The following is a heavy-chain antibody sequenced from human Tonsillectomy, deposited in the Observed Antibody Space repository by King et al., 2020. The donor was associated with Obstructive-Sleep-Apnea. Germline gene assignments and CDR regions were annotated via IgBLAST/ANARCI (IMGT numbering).Heavy chain of an antibody. D-gene: IGHD3-10*01. CDR2: ISGSGGST. J-gene: IGHJ4*02. Sequence: VQLVESGGGLVQPGGSLRLSCAASGFTFSSYAMSWVRQAPGKGLEWVSAISGSGGSTYYADSVKGRFTISRDNSKNTLYLQMNSLRAEDTAVYYCAKDWGGVGFGELLYPYFDYWGQGTLVTVSS. V-gene: IGHV3-23*04. CDR3: AKDWGGVGFGELLYPYFDY. CDR1: GFTFSSYA.